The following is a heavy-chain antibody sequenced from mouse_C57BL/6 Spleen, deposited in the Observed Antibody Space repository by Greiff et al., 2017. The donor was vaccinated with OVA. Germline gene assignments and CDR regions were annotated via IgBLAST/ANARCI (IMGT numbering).Heavy chain of an antibody. Sequence: QVQLQQPGAELVKPGASVKMSCKASGYTFTSYWITWVKQRPGQGLEWIGDIYPGSGSTNYNEKFKSKATLAVDTSASTAYMQHSSLTSEDSAVYSCERRGGTPVAKGFDYWGQGTTLTVSS. CDR3: ERRGGTPVAKGFDY. J-gene: IGHJ2*01. CDR2: IYPGSGST. V-gene: IGHV1-55*01. CDR1: GYTFTSYW. D-gene: IGHD3-3*01.